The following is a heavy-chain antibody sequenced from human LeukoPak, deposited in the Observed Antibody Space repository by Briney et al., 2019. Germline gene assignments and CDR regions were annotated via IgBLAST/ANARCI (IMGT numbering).Heavy chain of an antibody. D-gene: IGHD3-10*01. Sequence: SETLSLTCTVSGGSISSGSYYWSWIRQPAGKGLEWIGRIYTSGSTNYNPSLKSRVTISVDTSKNQFSLKLSSVTAADTAVYYCARRNTGYYYGSGYYYYMDVWGKGTTVTISS. CDR3: ARRNTGYYYGSGYYYYMDV. J-gene: IGHJ6*03. CDR2: IYTSGST. V-gene: IGHV4-61*02. CDR1: GGSISSGSYY.